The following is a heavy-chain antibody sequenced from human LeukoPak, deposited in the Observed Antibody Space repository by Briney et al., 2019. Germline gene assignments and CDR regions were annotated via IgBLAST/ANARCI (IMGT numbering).Heavy chain of an antibody. J-gene: IGHJ6*02. CDR1: GYTFTSYD. CDR2: MNPNSGNT. Sequence: ASVKVSCKASGYTFTSYDINWVRQATGQGLEWMGWMNPNSGNTGYAQKFQGRVTMTRNTSISTAYMELSSLRSEDTAVYCCARGGYCSSTSCNYYYYYGMDVWGQGTTVTVSS. D-gene: IGHD2-2*01. V-gene: IGHV1-8*01. CDR3: ARGGYCSSTSCNYYYYYGMDV.